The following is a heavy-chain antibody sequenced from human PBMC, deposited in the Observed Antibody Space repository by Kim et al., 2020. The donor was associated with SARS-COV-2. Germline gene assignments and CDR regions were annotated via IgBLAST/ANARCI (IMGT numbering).Heavy chain of an antibody. D-gene: IGHD3-16*02. CDR1: GFTFSSYA. V-gene: IGHV3-64D*09. CDR3: VKEGWFWELYPYDYVWGSYRHYYFDY. Sequence: GGSLRLSCSASGFTFSSYAMHWVRQAPGKGLEYVSAISSNGGNTYYADSVKGRFTISRDNSKNTLYLQMSSLRAEDTAVYYCVKEGWFWELYPYDYVWGSYRHYYFDYWGQGTLVTVSS. CDR2: ISSNGGNT. J-gene: IGHJ4*02.